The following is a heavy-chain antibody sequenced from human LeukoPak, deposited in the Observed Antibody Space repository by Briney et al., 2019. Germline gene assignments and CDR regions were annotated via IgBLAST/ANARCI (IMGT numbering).Heavy chain of an antibody. CDR1: GGSFSGYY. CDR2: MYTSGNT. D-gene: IGHD1-26*01. Sequence: PSETLSLTCAVYGGSFSGYYWSWIRQPAGKGLEWIGRMYTSGNTHYSPSLKSRVTMSVDTSKNQFSLNLTSVTAADTAVYYCANGANSGSYFEDWGQGTLVTVSS. V-gene: IGHV4-59*10. CDR3: ANGANSGSYFED. J-gene: IGHJ4*02.